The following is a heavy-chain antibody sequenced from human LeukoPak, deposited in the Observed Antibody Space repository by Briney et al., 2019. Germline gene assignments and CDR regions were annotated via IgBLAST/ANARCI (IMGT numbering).Heavy chain of an antibody. CDR2: IIPIFGTA. CDR3: TRGQHSMAH. J-gene: IGHJ4*02. V-gene: IGHV1-69*06. Sequence: GASVKVSCKASGGTFSSYAISWVRQAPGQGLEWMGGIIPIFGTANYAQKFQGRVTITADKSTSTAYMELSSLRAEDTALYYCTRGQHSMAHWGQGTLVTVSS. CDR1: GGTFSSYA. D-gene: IGHD2-8*01.